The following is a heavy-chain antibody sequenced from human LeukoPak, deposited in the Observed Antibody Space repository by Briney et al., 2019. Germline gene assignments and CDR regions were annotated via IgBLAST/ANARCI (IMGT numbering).Heavy chain of an antibody. CDR1: GFTVSSNY. V-gene: IGHV3-66*01. CDR3: ARDADSGCQY. CDR2: IYSGGST. D-gene: IGHD6-19*01. J-gene: IGHJ4*02. Sequence: GGSLRLACAASGFTVSSNYMSWVRQAPGKGLEWVSVIYSGGSTYYADSVKGRFTISRDNSKTTLYLQMNSLRAEDTAVYSCARDADSGCQYWGQGTLVTVSS.